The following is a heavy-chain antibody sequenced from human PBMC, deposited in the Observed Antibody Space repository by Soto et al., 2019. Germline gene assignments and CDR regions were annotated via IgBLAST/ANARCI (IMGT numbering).Heavy chain of an antibody. D-gene: IGHD1-26*01. CDR1: GGTFSSYA. V-gene: IGHV1-69*13. J-gene: IGHJ5*02. CDR2: IIPIFGTA. CDR3: ARDLVVGATRGGRLDP. Sequence: SVKVSCKASGGTFSSYAISWVRQAPGQGLEWMGGIIPIFGTANYAQKFQGRVTITADESTSTAYMELSSLRSEDTAVYYCARDLVVGATRGGRLDPWGQGTLVTVSS.